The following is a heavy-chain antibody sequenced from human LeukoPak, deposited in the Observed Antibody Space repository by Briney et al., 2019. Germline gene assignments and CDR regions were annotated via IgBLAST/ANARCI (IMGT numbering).Heavy chain of an antibody. CDR1: GFTFSSYW. D-gene: IGHD6-13*01. V-gene: IGHV3-7*01. Sequence: GGSLRLSCAASGFTFSSYWMSWVRQAPGKGLEWVANVKQDGSEKYYVDSVKGRFTISRDNAKNSLYLQMNSLRAEDTAVYYCASRYSSSWYYYYYYMDVWGKGTTVTVSS. J-gene: IGHJ6*03. CDR3: ASRYSSSWYYYYYYMDV. CDR2: VKQDGSEK.